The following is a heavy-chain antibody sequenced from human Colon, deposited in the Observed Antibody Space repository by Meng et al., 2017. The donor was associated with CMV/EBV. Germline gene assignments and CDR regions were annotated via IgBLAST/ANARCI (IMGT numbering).Heavy chain of an antibody. D-gene: IGHD3-16*01. CDR3: ATFGGGWDLP. Sequence: QMQHPTPAHRLGSPSGTCSLTGGVLGGSSSSRTYDGAWVRHPPGKGVDWIGSMPNRGDTNYNPSLKSRFTMSIDTSKNQFSLSLTSVTAADTAFYYCATFGGGWDLPWGQGTLVTVSS. V-gene: IGHV4-39*07. CDR2: MPNRGDT. CDR1: GGSSSSRTYD. J-gene: IGHJ5*02.